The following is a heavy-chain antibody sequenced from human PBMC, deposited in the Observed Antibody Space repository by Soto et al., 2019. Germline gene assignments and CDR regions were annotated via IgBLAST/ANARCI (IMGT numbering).Heavy chain of an antibody. CDR3: ARDWPAHCGGDCYFDH. CDR1: GYTFSSYA. V-gene: IGHV1-3*01. J-gene: IGHJ4*02. D-gene: IGHD2-21*02. CDR2: VNSGNGNT. Sequence: ASVKVSCKASGYTFSSYAMHWVRQAPGQRLEWMGWVNSGNGNTKYSQNFQGRVTITRDTAASTAYMQLSSLRSEDTAVYYCARDWPAHCGGDCYFDHWGQGTLVPVSS.